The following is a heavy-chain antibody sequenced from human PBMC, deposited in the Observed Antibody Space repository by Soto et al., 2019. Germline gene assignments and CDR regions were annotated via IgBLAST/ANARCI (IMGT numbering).Heavy chain of an antibody. Sequence: EVQLVESGGGLVQPGGSLRLSCAASGFTFSSYWMHWVRQAPGKGLVWVSRLNPDGSRTSYADSVKGRFTISRDNAKNTRYLQWNSLRAGDTALNSGAGVRTVYYTFASWGQGPLVTVS. CDR3: AGVRTVYYTFAS. CDR1: GFTFSSYW. CDR2: LNPDGSRT. J-gene: IGHJ4*02. V-gene: IGHV3-74*01. D-gene: IGHD3-9*01.